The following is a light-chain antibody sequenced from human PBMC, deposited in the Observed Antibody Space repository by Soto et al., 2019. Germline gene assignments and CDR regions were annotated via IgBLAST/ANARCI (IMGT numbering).Light chain of an antibody. CDR2: DAV. CDR1: QSVTGTN. Sequence: EIVLTQSPGTLSLSPGVGATLSCRASQSVTGTNLAWYQQRAGQSPRLLIYDAVRRATGIPDRLSGSGSGTDFTITISRQETEDFAVYYCHQYGSSLGTFGQGTKVEI. V-gene: IGKV3-20*01. J-gene: IGKJ2*01. CDR3: HQYGSSLGT.